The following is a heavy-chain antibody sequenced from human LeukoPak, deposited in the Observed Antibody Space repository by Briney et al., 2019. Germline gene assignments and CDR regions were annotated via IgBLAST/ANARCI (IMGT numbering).Heavy chain of an antibody. CDR3: ARALARGFDY. Sequence: SETLSLTCTVSGGSISSGDYYWSWIRQPPGKGLEWIGYIYYSGSTNYNPSLKSRVTISVDTSKNQFSLKLSSVTAADTAVYYCARALARGFDYWGQGTLVTVSS. J-gene: IGHJ4*02. CDR1: GGSISSGDYY. CDR2: IYYSGST. V-gene: IGHV4-61*08. D-gene: IGHD3-10*01.